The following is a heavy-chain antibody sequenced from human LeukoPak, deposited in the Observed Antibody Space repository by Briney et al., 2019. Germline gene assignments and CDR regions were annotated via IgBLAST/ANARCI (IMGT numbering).Heavy chain of an antibody. J-gene: IGHJ6*04. CDR2: IYYSGST. D-gene: IGHD4-17*01. V-gene: IGHV4-61*01. CDR1: GGSVSSGSYY. Sequence: SETLSLTCTVSGGSVSSGSYYWSWIRQPPGKGLEWIGYIYYSGSTNYNPSLKSRVTISVDTSKNQFSLKLSSVTAADTAVYYCARDYGDYGHYYYGMDVWGKGTTVTVSS. CDR3: ARDYGDYGHYYYGMDV.